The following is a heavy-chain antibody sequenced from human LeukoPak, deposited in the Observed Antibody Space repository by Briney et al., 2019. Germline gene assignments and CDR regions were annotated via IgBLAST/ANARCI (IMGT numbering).Heavy chain of an antibody. D-gene: IGHD1-26*01. J-gene: IGHJ6*02. CDR3: VRSPLGSYYYYGLDV. CDR1: GYIFTDYY. V-gene: IGHV1-2*02. Sequence: ASVKVSCKAPGYIFTDYYMHWVRQAPGEGLEWMGWINPNSGGTNYAQKFQGRVTMTRDTSISTAYIELSGLRSDDTAVFYCVRSPLGSYYYYGLDVWGQGTTVTVSS. CDR2: INPNSGGT.